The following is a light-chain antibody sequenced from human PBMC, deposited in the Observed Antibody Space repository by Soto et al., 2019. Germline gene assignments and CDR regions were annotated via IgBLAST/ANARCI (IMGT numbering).Light chain of an antibody. V-gene: IGKV1-5*01. CDR2: DAS. CDR1: QSVSGW. Sequence: IQMSHSPSTLSATVGDTVTVTCRASQSVSGWLAWYQQKPGEAPKLLIYDASALPRGVPSRFSGSGSGTKFTLTISCLQPDDFAPYYCQQYETCSGTFGPGTKVDVK. CDR3: QQYETCSGT. J-gene: IGKJ1*01.